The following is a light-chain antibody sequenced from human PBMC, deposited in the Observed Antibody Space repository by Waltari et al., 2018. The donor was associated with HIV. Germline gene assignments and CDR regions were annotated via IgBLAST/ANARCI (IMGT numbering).Light chain of an antibody. CDR3: GAWDTYLQTLV. CDR2: END. CDR1: RSNIGAES. V-gene: IGLV1-51*02. J-gene: IGLJ3*02. Sequence: QSMLTQPPSVSAAPGQKVTITCSGSRSNIGAESVSWFLQLPGAPPNPLIYENDKRPAGIPDRFSGSKSGTSATLAITGLQTGDEAVYYCGAWDTYLQTLVFGGGTKLAVL.